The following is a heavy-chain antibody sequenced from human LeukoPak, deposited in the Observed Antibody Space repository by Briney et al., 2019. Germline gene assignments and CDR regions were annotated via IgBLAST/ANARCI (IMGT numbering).Heavy chain of an antibody. CDR1: GGSISSNSYY. CDR3: ARDRGVQLSGVVDY. D-gene: IGHD5-18*01. Sequence: PSETLSLTCTVSGGSISSNSYYWGWIRQPPGKGLEWIGSIYYSGSTYYNPSLKSRVTISVDTSKNQFSLKLSSVTAADTAVYYCARDRGVQLSGVVDYRGQGTLVTVSS. J-gene: IGHJ4*02. V-gene: IGHV4-39*07. CDR2: IYYSGST.